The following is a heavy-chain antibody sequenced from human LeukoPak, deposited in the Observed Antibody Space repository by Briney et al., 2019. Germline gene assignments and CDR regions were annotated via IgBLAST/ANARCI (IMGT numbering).Heavy chain of an antibody. CDR2: INPNSGNT. D-gene: IGHD6-19*01. CDR1: GYTFTSYD. CDR3: ARGRPSFYSSGWASDVFDI. Sequence: ASVKVSCKASGYTFTSYDINWVRQATGQGLEWMGWINPNSGNTGYAQKFQGRVTLTRNTSISTPYMELSSLRSEDTAVYFCARGRPSFYSSGWASDVFDIWGQGTMVTVSS. J-gene: IGHJ3*02. V-gene: IGHV1-8*01.